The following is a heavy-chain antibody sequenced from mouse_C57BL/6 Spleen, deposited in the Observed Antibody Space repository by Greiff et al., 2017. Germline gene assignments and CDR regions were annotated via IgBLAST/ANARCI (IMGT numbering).Heavy chain of an antibody. D-gene: IGHD3-2*02. Sequence: VQLKESGAELVRPGASVKLSCTASGFNIKDDYMHWVKQRPEQGLEWIGWIDPENGDTAYASKFQGKATITADTSSNTAYLQLSSLTSEDTAVYYCTTRVMGSSGLAYWGQGTLVTVSA. V-gene: IGHV14-4*01. CDR3: TTRVMGSSGLAY. CDR1: GFNIKDDY. CDR2: IDPENGDT. J-gene: IGHJ3*01.